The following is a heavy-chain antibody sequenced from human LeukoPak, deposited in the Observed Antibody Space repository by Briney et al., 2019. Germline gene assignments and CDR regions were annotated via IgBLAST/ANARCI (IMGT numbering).Heavy chain of an antibody. CDR2: INPNSGGT. V-gene: IGHV1-2*02. D-gene: IGHD3-9*01. CDR3: ATEAIKVDAYDTGLDY. Sequence: ASVKVSCTASGYTFTDYYIHWVRQAPGQGLEWMGWINPNSGGTKHAQKFQGRVTMTRDTSISSAYMKLSRLTSDDTAVYYCATEAIKVDAYDTGLDYWGQGTLVTVSS. J-gene: IGHJ4*02. CDR1: GYTFTDYY.